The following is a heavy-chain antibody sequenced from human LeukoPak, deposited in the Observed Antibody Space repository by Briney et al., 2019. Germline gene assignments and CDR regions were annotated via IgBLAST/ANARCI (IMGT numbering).Heavy chain of an antibody. J-gene: IGHJ4*02. Sequence: GFTGRFVFSLDTSVNTAYLQISSLKAEDTAVYYCARGAGSSWERNYFDYWGQGTLVTVSS. CDR3: ARGAGSSWERNYFDY. D-gene: IGHD6-13*01. V-gene: IGHV7-4-1*02.